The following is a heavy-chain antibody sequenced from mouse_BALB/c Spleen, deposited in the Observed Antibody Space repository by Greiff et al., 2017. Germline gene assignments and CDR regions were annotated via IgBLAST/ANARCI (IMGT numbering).Heavy chain of an antibody. Sequence: DVMLVESGGGLVKPGGSLKLSCAASGFTFSSYTMSWVRQTPEKRLEWVATISSGGGNTYYPDSVKGRFTISRDNAKNNLYLQMSSLRSEDTALYYCASDYGSEGFAYWGQGTLVTVSA. D-gene: IGHD1-1*02. CDR2: ISSGGGNT. CDR1: GFTFSSYT. CDR3: ASDYGSEGFAY. V-gene: IGHV5-9*03. J-gene: IGHJ3*01.